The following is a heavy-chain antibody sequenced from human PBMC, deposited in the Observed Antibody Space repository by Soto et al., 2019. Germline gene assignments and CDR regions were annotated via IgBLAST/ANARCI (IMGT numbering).Heavy chain of an antibody. J-gene: IGHJ5*02. Sequence: QVTLKESGPVLVKPTETLTLTCTVSGFSLSNARMGVSWIRQPPGKALEWLAHIFSNDEKSYSTSLKSRLTISKDTSKSQVVLTMTNMDPVDTATYYCARTVYEYSGSYYGWFDPWGQGTLVTVSS. V-gene: IGHV2-26*01. D-gene: IGHD1-26*01. CDR1: GFSLSNARMG. CDR2: IFSNDEK. CDR3: ARTVYEYSGSYYGWFDP.